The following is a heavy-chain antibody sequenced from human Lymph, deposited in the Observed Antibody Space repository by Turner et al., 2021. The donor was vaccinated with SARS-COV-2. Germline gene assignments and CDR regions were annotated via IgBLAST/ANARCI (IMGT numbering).Heavy chain of an antibody. D-gene: IGHD3-10*01. J-gene: IGHJ4*02. Sequence: QVQLVESGGGVVQPGRSLRLSCAASGFTFNNYPMHWVRQAPGKGLEWVAVISYDGSNKYYADSVKGRFTITRDNSQNTLYLQMNSLRAEDTAVYYCARDSSGSGTLDYWGQGTLVTVSS. V-gene: IGHV3-30-3*01. CDR3: ARDSSGSGTLDY. CDR1: GFTFNNYP. CDR2: ISYDGSNK.